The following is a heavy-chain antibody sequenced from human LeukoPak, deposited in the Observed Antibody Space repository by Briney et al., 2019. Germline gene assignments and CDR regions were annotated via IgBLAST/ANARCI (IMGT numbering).Heavy chain of an antibody. V-gene: IGHV3-11*04. CDR3: AREALSAYYYDSSGYYFDY. J-gene: IGHJ4*02. D-gene: IGHD3-22*01. CDR1: GFTFSDYY. Sequence: GGSLRLSCAASGFTFSDYYMSWIRQAPGKGLEWASYISSSGSTIYYADSVKGRFTISRDNAKNSLYLQMNSLRAEDTAVYYCAREALSAYYYDSSGYYFDYWGQGTLVTVSS. CDR2: ISSSGSTI.